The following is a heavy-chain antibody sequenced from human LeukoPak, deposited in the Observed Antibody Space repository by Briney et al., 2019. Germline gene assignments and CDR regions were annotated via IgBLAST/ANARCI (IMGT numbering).Heavy chain of an antibody. V-gene: IGHV1-18*01. D-gene: IGHD6-13*01. Sequence: GASVTVSCKAFGYSIINYAISWLRQAPGQGLEWMGWISAPNGDTKLAEKFQGRVTMTTDTSTNTVNMEVGSLTSDDTAVYYCARAGIAAADANFDYWGQGTLVTVSS. J-gene: IGHJ4*02. CDR3: ARAGIAAADANFDY. CDR2: ISAPNGDT. CDR1: GYSIINYA.